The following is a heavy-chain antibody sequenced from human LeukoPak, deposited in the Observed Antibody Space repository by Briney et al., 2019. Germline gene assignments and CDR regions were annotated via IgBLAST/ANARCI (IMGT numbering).Heavy chain of an antibody. CDR3: ARDSYYYGMDV. CDR1: GGSIRSSYYY. Sequence: PSETLSLTCAVSGGSIRSSYYYWGWIRQPPGKGLEWIGSIYDSGSTYYNPSLKSRVTISVDTSKNQFSLKLSSVTAADTAVYYCARDSYYYGMDVWGQGTTVTVSS. J-gene: IGHJ6*02. CDR2: IYDSGST. V-gene: IGHV4-39*07.